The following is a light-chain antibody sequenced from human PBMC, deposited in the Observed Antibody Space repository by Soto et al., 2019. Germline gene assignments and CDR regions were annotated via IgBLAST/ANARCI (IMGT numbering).Light chain of an antibody. CDR3: CSYAGSSTYVV. CDR1: SSDVGSYNL. CDR2: EGS. Sequence: QSALTQPASVSGSPEQSITISCTGTSSDVGSYNLVSWYQQHQGKDPKLMIYEGSKRPSGVSNRFSGSKSGNTASLTISGLQAEDEADYYCCSYAGSSTYVVFGGGTKLTVL. J-gene: IGLJ2*01. V-gene: IGLV2-23*01.